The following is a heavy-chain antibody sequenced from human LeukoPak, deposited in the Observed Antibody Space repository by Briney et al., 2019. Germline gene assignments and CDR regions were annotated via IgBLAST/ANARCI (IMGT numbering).Heavy chain of an antibody. CDR3: AFSRSGLERRQIDH. D-gene: IGHD1-1*01. V-gene: IGHV3-23*01. J-gene: IGHJ4*02. CDR1: GFTFSSYA. Sequence: GGSLRLSCAAPGFTFSSYAMSWVRQAPGKGLEWVSDISGSGISTDYADSVKGRFTISRDNSKNTLYLQMNCLRAEDTAVYYCAFSRSGLERRQIDHWGQGTLVTVSS. CDR2: ISGSGIST.